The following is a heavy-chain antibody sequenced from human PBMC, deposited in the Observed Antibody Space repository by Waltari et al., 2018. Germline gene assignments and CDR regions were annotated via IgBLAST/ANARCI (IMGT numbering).Heavy chain of an antibody. V-gene: IGHV4-59*11. Sequence: QVQLQESGPGLVKPSETLSLTCTVSGGSISSHYWSWIRQPPGKGLEWIGYIYYSGSTNYNPSLKSRVTISVDTSKNQFSLKLSSVTAADTAVYYCARNLYSSSWYWFDPWGQGTLVTVSS. D-gene: IGHD6-13*01. J-gene: IGHJ5*02. CDR1: GGSISSHY. CDR3: ARNLYSSSWYWFDP. CDR2: IYYSGST.